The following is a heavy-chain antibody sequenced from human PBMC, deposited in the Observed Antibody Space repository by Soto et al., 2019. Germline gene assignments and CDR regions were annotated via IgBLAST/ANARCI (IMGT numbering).Heavy chain of an antibody. V-gene: IGHV4-34*01. Sequence: SETLSLTCAVYGGSFSGYYWSWIRQPPGKGLEWIGEINHSGSTNYNPSLKSRVTISVDTSKNQFSLKLSSVTAADTAVYYCARGRERRFGELFPAVRRHGNWFDPWGQGTLVTVSS. CDR1: GGSFSGYY. CDR3: ARGRERRFGELFPAVRRHGNWFDP. D-gene: IGHD3-10*01. CDR2: INHSGST. J-gene: IGHJ5*02.